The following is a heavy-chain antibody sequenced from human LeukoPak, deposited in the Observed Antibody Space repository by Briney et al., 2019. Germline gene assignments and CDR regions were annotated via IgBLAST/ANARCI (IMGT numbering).Heavy chain of an antibody. CDR1: GGSISSYY. CDR2: IYYSGST. J-gene: IGHJ6*03. Sequence: SETLSLTCTVSGGSISSYYWSWIRQPPGKGLEWIGYIYYSGSTNYNPSLKSRVTISVDTSKNQFSLKLSSVTAADTAVYYCAREAGAGYYYYYMDVWGKGTTVTVSS. V-gene: IGHV4-59*01. D-gene: IGHD1-26*01. CDR3: AREAGAGYYYYYMDV.